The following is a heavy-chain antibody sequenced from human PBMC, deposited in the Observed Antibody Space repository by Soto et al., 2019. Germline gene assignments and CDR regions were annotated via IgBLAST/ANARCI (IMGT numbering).Heavy chain of an antibody. V-gene: IGHV4-4*02. J-gene: IGHJ4*02. Sequence: QVQLQESGPGLVKPSGPLSLTCAVSGGSISDTYWWNWFRQPPGKGLAWIGEIYHSGSTNYNPSLMSRVSISVDKSKNQFCLILTSVTAADTAVYYCARDGGYHKNLDYWGQGTLVTVSS. CDR2: IYHSGST. CDR3: ARDGGYHKNLDY. D-gene: IGHD5-12*01. CDR1: GGSISDTYW.